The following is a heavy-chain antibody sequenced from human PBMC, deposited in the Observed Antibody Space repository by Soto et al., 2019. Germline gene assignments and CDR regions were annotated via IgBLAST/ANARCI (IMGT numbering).Heavy chain of an antibody. CDR3: ARGFTGLAGTFDYYYYYGMDV. J-gene: IGHJ6*02. CDR1: GYTFTNYG. CDR2: INVYNGNT. Sequence: ASVKVSCKASGYTFTNYGISWVRQAPGQGLEWMGWINVYNGNTKYAQKVQGRVTMTTDTSTSTAYMELRSLRSDDTAVYYCARGFTGLAGTFDYYYYYGMDVWG. D-gene: IGHD6-19*01. V-gene: IGHV1-18*01.